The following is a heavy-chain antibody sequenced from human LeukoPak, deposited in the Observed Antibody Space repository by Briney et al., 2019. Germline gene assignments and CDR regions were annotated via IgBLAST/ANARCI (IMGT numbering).Heavy chain of an antibody. CDR2: INWNGRSR. J-gene: IGHJ4*02. V-gene: IGHV3-20*04. CDR1: GFNFNDSG. Sequence: GGSLRLSCAASGFNFNDSGMSWVRQAPGKGLEWVSGINWNGRSRGYADSLKGRFTISRDNAKNSLYLQMNSLRAEDTAVYYCAKDGRATIWGTFDYWGQGTLVTVSS. D-gene: IGHD5-24*01. CDR3: AKDGRATIWGTFDY.